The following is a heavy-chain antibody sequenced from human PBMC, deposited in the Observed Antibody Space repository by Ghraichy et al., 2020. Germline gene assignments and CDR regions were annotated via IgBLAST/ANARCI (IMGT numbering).Heavy chain of an antibody. J-gene: IGHJ3*02. V-gene: IGHV3-23*01. CDR3: AKDLGLKLGGVLDAFDI. D-gene: IGHD3-16*01. CDR1: GFTFSSNA. CDR2: ISDSGATT. Sequence: GGSLRLSCAASGFTFSSNAMGWVRQAPGKGLDWVSSISDSGATTYYADSVKGRFTVSRDNSKNALYLQLNSLRAEDTAVYYCAKDLGLKLGGVLDAFDIWGQGTMVTVSS.